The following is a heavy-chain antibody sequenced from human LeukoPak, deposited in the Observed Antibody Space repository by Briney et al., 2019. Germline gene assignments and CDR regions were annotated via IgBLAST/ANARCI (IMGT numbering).Heavy chain of an antibody. CDR2: VSAYNGNT. J-gene: IGHJ6*04. Sequence: GASVTVSCKASGYTFTSYGISWVRQAPGQGLEWMGWVSAYNGNTNYAQKLQGRVTMTTDTSTSTAYMELRSLRSDDTAVHYCARDPPPLLWFGELSPYYYGMDVWGKGTTVTVSS. CDR3: ARDPPPLLWFGELSPYYYGMDV. V-gene: IGHV1-18*04. CDR1: GYTFTSYG. D-gene: IGHD3-10*01.